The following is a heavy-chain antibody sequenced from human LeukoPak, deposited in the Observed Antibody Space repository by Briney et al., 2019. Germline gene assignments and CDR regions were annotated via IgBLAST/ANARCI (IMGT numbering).Heavy chain of an antibody. CDR1: GFTFSSYA. J-gene: IGHJ4*02. V-gene: IGHV3-21*01. CDR3: ARGAWLGYCSSTSCYTDY. CDR2: ISSSSSYI. D-gene: IGHD2-2*02. Sequence: PGGSLRLSCAASGFTFSSYAMSWVRQAPGKGLEWVSSISSSSSYIYYADSVKGRFTISRDNAKNSLYLQMNSLRAEDTAVYYCARGAWLGYCSSTSCYTDYWGQGTLVTVSS.